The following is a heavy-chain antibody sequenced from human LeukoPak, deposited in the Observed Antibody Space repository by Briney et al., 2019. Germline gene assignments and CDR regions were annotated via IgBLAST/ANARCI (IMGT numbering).Heavy chain of an antibody. CDR1: GFVFSSAW. J-gene: IGHJ4*02. V-gene: IGHV3-15*01. CDR2: IKNKTNGGTT. Sequence: GGSLRLSCAASGFVFSSAWMTWVRQAPGKGLEWVGHIKNKTNGGTTDYAAPVKGRFIISRDDSKNTLYLQMNSLRTEDTTVYYCARGFCSSSSCYQGPFDFWGQGTLVTVSS. CDR3: ARGFCSSSSCYQGPFDF. D-gene: IGHD2-2*01.